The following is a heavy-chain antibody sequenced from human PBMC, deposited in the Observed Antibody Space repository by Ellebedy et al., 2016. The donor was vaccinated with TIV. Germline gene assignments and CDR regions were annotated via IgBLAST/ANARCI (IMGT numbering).Heavy chain of an antibody. D-gene: IGHD3-10*01. Sequence: ASVKVSCKASGYTFTSYTMHWVRQAPGQRLEWMGWINAGNGNTKYSQKFQGRVTITRDTSASTVYMELSSLRSEDTAVYYYARETYGSGSYESSFQHWGQGTLVTVSS. CDR2: INAGNGNT. J-gene: IGHJ1*01. V-gene: IGHV1-3*01. CDR1: GYTFTSYT. CDR3: ARETYGSGSYESSFQH.